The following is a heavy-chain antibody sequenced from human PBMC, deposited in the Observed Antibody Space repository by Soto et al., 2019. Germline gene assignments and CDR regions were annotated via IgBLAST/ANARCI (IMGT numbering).Heavy chain of an antibody. Sequence: QVHLEQWGAGLLNPSETLSLTCAVYGGSLSGYYWSWVRQSPGKGLEWIGEINHSGTTNYNPSLKARANISADTSKHQFSLRLSSVTAADSAVYYCASYHYLDLWTGSRHYMDVWGRGTTVTVSS. J-gene: IGHJ6*03. CDR1: GGSLSGYY. CDR3: ASYHYLDLWTGSRHYMDV. V-gene: IGHV4-34*01. D-gene: IGHD3-9*01. CDR2: INHSGTT.